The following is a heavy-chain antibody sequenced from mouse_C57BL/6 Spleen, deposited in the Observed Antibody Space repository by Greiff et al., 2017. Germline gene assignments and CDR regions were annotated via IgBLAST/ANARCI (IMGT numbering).Heavy chain of an antibody. CDR2: IDPETGGT. J-gene: IGHJ2*01. Sequence: QVQLQQSGAELVRPGASVTLSCKASGYTFTDYEMHWVKQTPVHGLEWIGAIDPETGGTAYNQKFKGKAILTADKSSSTAYMELRSLTSEDSAVYYCTRLDGYYNYFDYWGQGTTLTVSS. CDR3: TRLDGYYNYFDY. D-gene: IGHD2-3*01. CDR1: GYTFTDYE. V-gene: IGHV1-15*01.